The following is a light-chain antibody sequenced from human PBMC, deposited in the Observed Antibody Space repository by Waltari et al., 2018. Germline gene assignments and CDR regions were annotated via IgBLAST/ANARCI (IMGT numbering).Light chain of an antibody. CDR2: GAS. CDR3: QQYGSSPWT. V-gene: IGKV3-20*01. J-gene: IGKJ1*01. Sequence: EIVLTQSPGTLSLSPGERVTLSCRASQSVSSSDLAWYQQKHGQAPRLLIYGASSRATGIPDRFSGSGSGTDFTLTISRLEPEDFAVYYWQQYGSSPWTFGQGTKVEIK. CDR1: QSVSSSD.